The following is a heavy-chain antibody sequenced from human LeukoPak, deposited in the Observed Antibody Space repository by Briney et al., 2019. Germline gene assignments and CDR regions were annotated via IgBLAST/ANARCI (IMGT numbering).Heavy chain of an antibody. Sequence: PSQTLSLTCTVSGGSISSGSYYWSWIRQPAGKGLEWIGRIYTSGSTNYNPSLKSRVTISVDTSKNQFSLRLSSATAADTAVYYCARYSGSLRWFDPWGQGTLVTVSS. CDR3: ARYSGSLRWFDP. J-gene: IGHJ5*02. CDR1: GGSISSGSYY. CDR2: IYTSGST. D-gene: IGHD1-26*01. V-gene: IGHV4-61*02.